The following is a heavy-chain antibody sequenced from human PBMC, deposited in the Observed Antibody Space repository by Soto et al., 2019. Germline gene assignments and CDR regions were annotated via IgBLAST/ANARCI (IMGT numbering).Heavy chain of an antibody. V-gene: IGHV1-46*01. CDR3: ASDTIQMAV. D-gene: IGHD5-18*01. Sequence: ASVKVSCKASGYTFSNYYMHWVRQARGQRLEWMGGINPNSDTTNYAQKFRERLTITRDTSTSTAYMELRSLRSDDTAVYYCASDTIQMAVWGQGTLVTVSS. CDR2: INPNSDTT. CDR1: GYTFSNYY. J-gene: IGHJ4*02.